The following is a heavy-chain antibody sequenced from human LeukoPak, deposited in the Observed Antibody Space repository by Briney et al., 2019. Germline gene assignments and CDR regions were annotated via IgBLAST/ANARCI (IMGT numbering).Heavy chain of an antibody. Sequence: ASVKVSCKASGYTFTGYYMHWVRQAPGQGLEWMGWINPNSGGTNYAQKFQGRVTMTGDTSISTAYMELSRLRSDDTAVYYCARVDSTSPHELDYWGQGTLVTVSS. J-gene: IGHJ4*02. CDR2: INPNSGGT. V-gene: IGHV1-2*02. D-gene: IGHD6-6*01. CDR3: ARVDSTSPHELDY. CDR1: GYTFTGYY.